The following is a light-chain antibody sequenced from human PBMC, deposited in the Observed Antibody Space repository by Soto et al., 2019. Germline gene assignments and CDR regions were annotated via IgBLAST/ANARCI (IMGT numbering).Light chain of an antibody. CDR1: QGINNY. CDR3: QQLSSYPYT. J-gene: IGKJ2*01. V-gene: IGKV1-9*01. CDR2: AAS. Sequence: DIQLSQSPSFLSASVGDRVTITCRASQGINNYLAWYQQIPGKAPKLLIYAASTLQRGAPSRFSGSGSGTDFTLTISSLQPEDFATYYCQQLSSYPYTFGQGTKLEIK.